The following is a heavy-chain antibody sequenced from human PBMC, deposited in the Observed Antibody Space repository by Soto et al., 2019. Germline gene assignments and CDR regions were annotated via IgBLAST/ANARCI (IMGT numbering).Heavy chain of an antibody. J-gene: IGHJ6*03. CDR3: ARVFLEWPTVPHYSSYYMDV. Sequence: SETLSLTCSFSGDSVTSHYLTWIRQSPEKGLEWIGYMHYTGFSHYNPSLKSRLTISVDTSKNQFTLQLSSVTVADTAVYYCARVFLEWPTVPHYSSYYMDVWGKGTTVTLSS. CDR1: GDSVTSHY. V-gene: IGHV4-59*02. CDR2: MHYTGFS. D-gene: IGHD3-3*01.